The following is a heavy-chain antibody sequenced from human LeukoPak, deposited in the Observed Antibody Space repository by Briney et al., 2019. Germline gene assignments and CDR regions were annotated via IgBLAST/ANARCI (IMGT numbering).Heavy chain of an antibody. CDR3: ARGEYYDSSGYVGSVLRFDP. CDR2: IYYSGST. J-gene: IGHJ5*02. D-gene: IGHD3-22*01. CDR1: GYSISSGHY. Sequence: PSETLSLTCTVSGYSISSGHYWGWIRQPPGKGLEWIGSIYYSGSTYYNPSLKSRVTISVDTSKNQFSLKPSSVTAADTAVYYCARGEYYDSSGYVGSVLRFDPWGQGTLVTVSS. V-gene: IGHV4-38-2*02.